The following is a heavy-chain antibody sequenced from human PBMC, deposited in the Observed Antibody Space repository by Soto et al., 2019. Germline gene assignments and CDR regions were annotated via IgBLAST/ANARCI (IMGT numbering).Heavy chain of an antibody. D-gene: IGHD5-18*01. CDR2: IKQDGSEK. CDR1: GFTFSSYW. CDR3: ARDGIQLWLPPMRMDV. V-gene: IGHV3-7*01. Sequence: GGSLRLSCAASGFTFSSYWMSWVRQAPGKGLEWVANIKQDGSEKYYVDSVKGRFTISRDNAKNSLYLQMNSLRAEDTAVYYCARDGIQLWLPPMRMDVWGKGTTVTVSS. J-gene: IGHJ6*03.